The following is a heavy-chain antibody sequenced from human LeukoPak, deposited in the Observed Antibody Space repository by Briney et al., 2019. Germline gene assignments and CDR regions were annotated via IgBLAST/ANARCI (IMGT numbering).Heavy chain of an antibody. CDR1: GGSISSGGYY. CDR3: ARRAAAASLYYFDY. D-gene: IGHD6-13*01. CDR2: IYYSGST. Sequence: SQTLSLTCTVSGGSISSGGYYWSWIRQHPGKGLEWIGYIYYSGSTYYNPSLKSRVTISVDTSKNQFSLKLSFVTAADTAVYYCARRAAAASLYYFDYWGQGTLVTVSS. V-gene: IGHV4-31*03. J-gene: IGHJ4*02.